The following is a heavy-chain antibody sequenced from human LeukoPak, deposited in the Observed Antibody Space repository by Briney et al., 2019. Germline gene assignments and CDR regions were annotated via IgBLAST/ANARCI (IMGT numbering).Heavy chain of an antibody. V-gene: IGHV4-4*07. J-gene: IGHJ6*02. Sequence: SETLSLTCTVSGDSLSSYYWSWIRQPAGKGLEWIGRIYTSGSTKYNPSLRSRVTLSVATSKNQFSLKLSSVTAADTPVYYCARLADLRFSNGMDVWGQGTTVTVSS. CDR3: ARLADLRFSNGMDV. CDR2: IYTSGST. D-gene: IGHD3-3*01. CDR1: GDSLSSYY.